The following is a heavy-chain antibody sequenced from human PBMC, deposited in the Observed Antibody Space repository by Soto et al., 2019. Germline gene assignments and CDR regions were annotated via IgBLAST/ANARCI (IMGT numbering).Heavy chain of an antibody. CDR3: ARYYGSGSYRASNWFDP. J-gene: IGHJ5*02. D-gene: IGHD3-10*01. CDR2: INHSGST. V-gene: IGHV4-34*09. CDR1: GGSFSGYY. Sequence: PSETLSLTCAVYGGSFSGYYWSWIRQPPGKGLEWIGYINHSGSTNYNPSLKSRVTISVDTSKNQFSLKLSSVTAADTAVYYCARYYGSGSYRASNWFDPWAQGTLVTVSS.